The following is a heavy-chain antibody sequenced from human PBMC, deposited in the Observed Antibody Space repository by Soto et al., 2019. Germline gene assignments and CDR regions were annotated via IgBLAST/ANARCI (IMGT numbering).Heavy chain of an antibody. CDR2: IWYDGSNK. CDR3: ARDRVDGGNGDYDYYYGMDV. D-gene: IGHD4-17*01. CDR1: GFSFSIYA. Sequence: PGGSLRLSCAASGFSFSIYAMGWVRQAPGKGLDWVAVIWYDGSNKYYADSVKGRFTISRDNSKNTLYLQMNSLRAEDTAVYYCARDRVDGGNGDYDYYYGMDVWGQGTTVTVSS. J-gene: IGHJ6*02. V-gene: IGHV3-33*01.